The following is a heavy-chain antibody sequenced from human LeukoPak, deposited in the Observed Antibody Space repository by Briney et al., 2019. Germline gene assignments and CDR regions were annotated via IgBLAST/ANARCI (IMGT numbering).Heavy chain of an antibody. CDR2: ISYDGSNK. J-gene: IGHJ4*02. Sequence: GGSLRLSCAASGFTFSSYGMHWVRQAPGKGLEWVAVISYDGSNKYYADSVKGRFTISRDNSKNTLYLQMNSLRAEDTAVYYCANHLACGSTSCPPFDYWGQGTLVTVSS. D-gene: IGHD2-2*01. CDR1: GFTFSSYG. CDR3: ANHLACGSTSCPPFDY. V-gene: IGHV3-30*18.